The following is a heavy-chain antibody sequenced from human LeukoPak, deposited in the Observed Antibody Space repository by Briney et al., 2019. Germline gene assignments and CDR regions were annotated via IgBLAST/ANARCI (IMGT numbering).Heavy chain of an antibody. J-gene: IGHJ4*02. CDR3: YYRVSSGYLT. Sequence: ASLKVSCKASGYTFTDYYMHWVRQAPGQGLEWMGWINPNSGGTYYAQKFQGRVSMTRDTSISTAYMELSSLRSDDTAVYYCYYRVSSGYLTWGQGTLVAVSS. D-gene: IGHD3-22*01. CDR2: INPNSGGT. V-gene: IGHV1-2*02. CDR1: GYTFTDYY.